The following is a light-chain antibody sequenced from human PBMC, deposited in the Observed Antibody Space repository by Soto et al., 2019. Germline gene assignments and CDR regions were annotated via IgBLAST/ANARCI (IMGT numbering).Light chain of an antibody. Sequence: QSVLTQPPSVSAAPGQKVTISCSGSSSNIGNNFVSWYQQLPGTASKLLIYDNNKRPSGIPDRFSGSRSGTSATLGITGLQTGDEADYYCGAWDSSLSAVLFGGGTQLTVL. V-gene: IGLV1-51*01. CDR2: DNN. CDR1: SSNIGNNF. CDR3: GAWDSSLSAVL. J-gene: IGLJ3*02.